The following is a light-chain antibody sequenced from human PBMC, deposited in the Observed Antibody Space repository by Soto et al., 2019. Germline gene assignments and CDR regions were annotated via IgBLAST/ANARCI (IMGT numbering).Light chain of an antibody. V-gene: IGKV3-11*01. Sequence: ETVLTQSPATLSLSPGERATLSCRASQSVSSYLAWYQQKPGQAPRLLISDASNRATGIPARFSGSGSGTDFTLTISSLEPEDFAVYYCQQRSNWPLTFVGGTKVEIK. CDR1: QSVSSY. J-gene: IGKJ4*01. CDR2: DAS. CDR3: QQRSNWPLT.